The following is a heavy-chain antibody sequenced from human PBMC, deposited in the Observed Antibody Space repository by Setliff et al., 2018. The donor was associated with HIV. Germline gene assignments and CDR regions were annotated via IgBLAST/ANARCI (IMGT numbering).Heavy chain of an antibody. D-gene: IGHD2-2*01. Sequence: GGSLRLSCAASGFTFNSYPMHWVRQAPGKGLAWVAVIWFDGSTEYYADSIKGRFTISRDNSKATVYLQMNSLRAEDTAVYYCAKVVGHCSSASCAPYFYFYYYMDVWGKGTTVTVSS. CDR2: IWFDGSTE. CDR3: AKVVGHCSSASCAPYFYFYYYMDV. J-gene: IGHJ6*03. CDR1: GFTFNSYP. V-gene: IGHV3-33*03.